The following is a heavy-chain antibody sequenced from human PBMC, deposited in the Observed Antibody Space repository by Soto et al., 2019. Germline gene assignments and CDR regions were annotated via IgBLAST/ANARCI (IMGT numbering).Heavy chain of an antibody. CDR1: GGSFSGYY. J-gene: IGHJ3*02. CDR2: INHSGST. Sequence: QVQLQQWGAGLLKPSETLSLTCAVYGGSFSGYYWSWIRQPPGKGLEWIGEINHSGSTNYNPSLKSRVTISVDTSKNQFSLKLSSVTAADTAVYYCARENLLRSAFDIWGQGTMVTVSS. V-gene: IGHV4-34*01. CDR3: ARENLLRSAFDI.